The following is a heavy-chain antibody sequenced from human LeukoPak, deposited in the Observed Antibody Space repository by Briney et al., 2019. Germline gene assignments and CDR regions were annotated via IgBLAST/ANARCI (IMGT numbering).Heavy chain of an antibody. CDR3: ARDRGPWWELLGEFLAFDY. CDR1: GFTFSSYA. CDR2: ISGSGGST. Sequence: PGGSLRLSCAASGFTFSSYAMNWVRQAPGKGLEWVSAISGSGGSTYYADSVKGRFTISRDNSKNTLYLQMNSLRAEDTAVYYCARDRGPWWELLGEFLAFDYWGQGTLVTVSS. V-gene: IGHV3-23*01. J-gene: IGHJ4*02. D-gene: IGHD1-26*01.